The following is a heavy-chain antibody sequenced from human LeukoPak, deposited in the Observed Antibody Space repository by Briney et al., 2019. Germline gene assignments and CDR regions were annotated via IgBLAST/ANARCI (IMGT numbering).Heavy chain of an antibody. J-gene: IGHJ4*02. CDR3: ARHGRDGYNVFEY. V-gene: IGHV3-53*01. Sequence: PWGSLRLSCAASGFTVSSNYMSWVRQAPGKGLEWVSVLYSGGSANYADSVRGRFTISRDDSKNTLCLQMNSLRAEDTAVYYCARHGRDGYNVFEYWGQGTLVTVSS. D-gene: IGHD5-24*01. CDR2: LYSGGSA. CDR1: GFTVSSNY.